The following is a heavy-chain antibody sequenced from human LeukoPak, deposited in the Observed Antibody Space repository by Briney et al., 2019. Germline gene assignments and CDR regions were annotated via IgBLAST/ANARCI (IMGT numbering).Heavy chain of an antibody. CDR3: AKDLIGYCSSTSCYDKN. Sequence: GGSLRLSCAASGFTFSSYAMHWVRQAPGKGLEWVAVISYDGSNKYYADSVKGRFTISRDNSKNTLYLQMNSLRAEDTAVYYCAKDLIGYCSSTSCYDKNWGQGTLVTVSS. V-gene: IGHV3-30*04. D-gene: IGHD2-2*01. J-gene: IGHJ4*02. CDR1: GFTFSSYA. CDR2: ISYDGSNK.